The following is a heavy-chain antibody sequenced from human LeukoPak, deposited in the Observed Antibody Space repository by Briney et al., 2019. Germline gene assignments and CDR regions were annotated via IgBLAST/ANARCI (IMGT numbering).Heavy chain of an antibody. Sequence: GGSLRLSCAASGFTSSNYWMSWVRQAPGKGLEWVANIKRDESEEYYVDSVKGRFTISRDNAKNSLYLQMNSLRAEDTAVYYCARDTSGPDYWGQGTLVTVSS. CDR2: IKRDESEE. V-gene: IGHV3-7*01. CDR3: ARDTSGPDY. CDR1: GFTSSNYW. D-gene: IGHD6-19*01. J-gene: IGHJ4*02.